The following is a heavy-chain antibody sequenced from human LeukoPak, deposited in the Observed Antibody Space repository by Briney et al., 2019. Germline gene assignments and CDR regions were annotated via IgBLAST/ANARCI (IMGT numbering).Heavy chain of an antibody. CDR2: IYTSGST. CDR1: GGSISSGSYY. Sequence: PSQTLSLTCTVSGGSISSGSYYWSWIRQPAGKGLEWIGRIYTSGSTNYNPSLKSRVTISVDTSKNQFSLKLSSVTAADTAVYYCAREGGATLYWGQGTLVTVSS. J-gene: IGHJ4*02. CDR3: AREGGATLY. D-gene: IGHD1-26*01. V-gene: IGHV4-61*02.